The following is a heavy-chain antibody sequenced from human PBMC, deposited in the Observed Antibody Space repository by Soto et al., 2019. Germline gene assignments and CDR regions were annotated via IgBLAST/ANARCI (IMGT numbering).Heavy chain of an antibody. V-gene: IGHV1-2*02. CDR1: GYIFSSYY. Sequence: ASVKVSCKASGYIFSSYYMHWVRQAPGQGLEWMGWINPKSAATHYAQGFQGRVTMTTDTSISTAYMELSSLRSDDTAVYYCAPYYDAWLHGFGFWRQGTLVTVYS. D-gene: IGHD3-22*01. CDR2: INPKSAAT. CDR3: APYYDAWLHGFGF. J-gene: IGHJ4*02.